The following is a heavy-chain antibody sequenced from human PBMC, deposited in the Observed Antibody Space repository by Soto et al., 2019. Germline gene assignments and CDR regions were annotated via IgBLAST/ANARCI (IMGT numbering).Heavy chain of an antibody. J-gene: IGHJ4*02. D-gene: IGHD6-6*01. CDR2: ISWNSGSI. CDR1: GFTFDDYA. Sequence: EVQLVESGGGLVQPGRSLRLSCAASGFTFDDYAMHWVRQAPGKGLEWVSGISWNSGSIGYVDSVKGRFTISRDNAKNSLYLQMNSLRAEDTALYYCAKTPWDQIAARGEYFDYWGQGTLVTVSS. V-gene: IGHV3-9*01. CDR3: AKTPWDQIAARGEYFDY.